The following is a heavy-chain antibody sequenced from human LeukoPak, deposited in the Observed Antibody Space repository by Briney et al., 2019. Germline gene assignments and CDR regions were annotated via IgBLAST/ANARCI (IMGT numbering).Heavy chain of an antibody. V-gene: IGHV1-2*02. CDR3: ARVISRDFWSGLKYYFDY. Sequence: ASVKVSCKASGYTFTGYYMHWVRQAPGQGLEWMGWINPNSGGTNYAQKFQGRVTMARDTSISTAYMELSRLRSDDTAVYYCARVISRDFWSGLKYYFDYWGQGTLVTVSS. CDR1: GYTFTGYY. CDR2: INPNSGGT. J-gene: IGHJ4*02. D-gene: IGHD3-3*01.